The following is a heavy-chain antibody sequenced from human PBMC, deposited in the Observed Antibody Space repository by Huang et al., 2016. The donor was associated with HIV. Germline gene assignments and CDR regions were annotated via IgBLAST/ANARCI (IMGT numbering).Heavy chain of an antibody. CDR3: AREIMISFGGPFDS. D-gene: IGHD3-16*01. CDR1: GGSFSGYV. J-gene: IGHJ5*01. Sequence: QVQLEQWGAGLLKPSETLSLTCSLYGGSFSGYVWNWIRQSPGKGLEWIGQINHAGLPDYNPSLNSRATISVDTSTNQFSLKLTSVTAADTAIYYCAREIMISFGGPFDSWGHGNLVTVSS. V-gene: IGHV4-34*02. CDR2: INHAGLP.